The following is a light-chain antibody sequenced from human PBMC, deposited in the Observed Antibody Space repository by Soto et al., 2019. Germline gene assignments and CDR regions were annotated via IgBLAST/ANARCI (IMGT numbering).Light chain of an antibody. Sequence: EIVMTQSPATLSVSPGERATLSCRASQSVSSNLAWYQQKPGQAPRLLIYGASTRATGIPATFSGTGSGTEFTFTITSLQSEDFAVYYCQQYNNWLFTFGPGTKVDIK. CDR2: GAS. CDR1: QSVSSN. V-gene: IGKV3-15*01. J-gene: IGKJ3*01. CDR3: QQYNNWLFT.